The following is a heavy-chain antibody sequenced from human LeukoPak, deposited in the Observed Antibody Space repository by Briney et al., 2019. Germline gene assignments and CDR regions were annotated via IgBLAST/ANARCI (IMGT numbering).Heavy chain of an antibody. V-gene: IGHV3-21*01. CDR2: ISSSSSYI. CDR3: ARDLTRITMVRGVIGY. CDR1: GFTFSSYS. Sequence: GGSLRLSCAASGFTFSSYSMNWVRQAPGKGLEWVSSISSSSSYIYYADSVKGRFTISRDNAKNSLYLQMNSLRAEDTAVYYCARDLTRITMVRGVIGYWGQGTLVTASS. D-gene: IGHD3-10*01. J-gene: IGHJ4*02.